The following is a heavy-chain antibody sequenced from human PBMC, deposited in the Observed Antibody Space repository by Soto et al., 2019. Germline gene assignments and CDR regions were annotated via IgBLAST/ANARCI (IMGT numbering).Heavy chain of an antibody. CDR2: ISSSSTI. CDR3: ASLYGSGTGVAFDI. CDR1: VFTFSTYR. Sequence: PGGSLRLSCAASVFTFSTYRMHWVRQAPGKGLEWVSYISSSSTIYYADSVKGRFTISRDNAKNSLYLQMNSLRDEDTAVYYCASLYGSGTGVAFDIWGQGTMVTVSS. J-gene: IGHJ3*02. D-gene: IGHD3-10*01. V-gene: IGHV3-48*02.